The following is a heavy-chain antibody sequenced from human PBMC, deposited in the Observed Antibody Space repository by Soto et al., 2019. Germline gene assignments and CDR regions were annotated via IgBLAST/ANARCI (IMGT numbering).Heavy chain of an antibody. CDR3: ASSLRSYYYYGMDV. V-gene: IGHV5-10-1*01. CDR1: GYSFTSYW. Sequence: PGESLKISCKGSGYSFTSYWISWARQMPGKGLEWMGRIDPSDSYTNYSPSFQGHVTISADKSISTAYLQWSSLKASDTAMYYCASSLRSYYYYGMDVWGQGTTVTVSS. J-gene: IGHJ6*02. D-gene: IGHD3-16*01. CDR2: IDPSDSYT.